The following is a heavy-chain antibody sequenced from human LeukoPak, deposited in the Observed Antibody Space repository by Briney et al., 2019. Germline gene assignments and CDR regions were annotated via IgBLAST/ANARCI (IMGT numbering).Heavy chain of an antibody. CDR1: GFTFDDYG. Sequence: GGSLRLSCAASGFTFDDYGMTWVRQAPGKGLEWVSGVNWNGGSTGYADSVKGRFTISRDNAKNSLYLQMNSLRAEDTALYYCARVASRTYGDYFDYWGQGTLVTVSS. J-gene: IGHJ4*02. CDR3: ARVASRTYGDYFDY. D-gene: IGHD4-17*01. V-gene: IGHV3-20*04. CDR2: VNWNGGST.